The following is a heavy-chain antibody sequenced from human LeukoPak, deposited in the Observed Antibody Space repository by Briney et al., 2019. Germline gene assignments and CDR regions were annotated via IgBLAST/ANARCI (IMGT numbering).Heavy chain of an antibody. Sequence: QSGGSLRLSCAASGFSVSSKYMNGVRQAPGKGREWVSVIYSGGNTYYAASVKGRFTISRDNSKNTLYLQMSGLRAEDTAVYYCASCELPSYAHYSYYYMDVWGKGTTVTIS. J-gene: IGHJ6*03. CDR1: GFSVSSKY. CDR2: IYSGGNT. V-gene: IGHV3-53*05. CDR3: ASCELPSYAHYSYYYMDV. D-gene: IGHD3-16*01.